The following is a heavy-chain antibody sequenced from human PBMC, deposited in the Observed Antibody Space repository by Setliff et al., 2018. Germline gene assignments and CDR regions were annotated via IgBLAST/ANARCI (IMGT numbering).Heavy chain of an antibody. J-gene: IGHJ4*02. CDR2: MNPTSGNT. D-gene: IGHD2-21*01. Sequence: ASVKVSCKASGYTFTSYDINWVRQATGQGLEWMGWMNPTSGNTGYAQKFQGRVTMTRNTSISTAYMELSSLRSEDTAVYYCAGLFRDGWNYFDSWGQGTLVTVSS. V-gene: IGHV1-8*01. CDR1: GYTFTSYD. CDR3: AGLFRDGWNYFDS.